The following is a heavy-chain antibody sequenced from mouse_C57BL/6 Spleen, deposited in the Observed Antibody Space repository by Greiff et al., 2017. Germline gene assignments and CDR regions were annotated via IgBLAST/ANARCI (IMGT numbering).Heavy chain of an antibody. CDR3: TLPYYDYTWFAY. D-gene: IGHD2-4*01. CDR1: GFNIKDDY. Sequence: EVQLQQSGAELVRPGASVKLSCTASGFNIKDDYMHWVKQRPEQGLEWIGWIDPENGDTEYASKFQGKATITADTSSNTAYLQLSSLTSEDTAVYYCTLPYYDYTWFAYWGQGTLVTVSA. V-gene: IGHV14-4*01. J-gene: IGHJ3*01. CDR2: IDPENGDT.